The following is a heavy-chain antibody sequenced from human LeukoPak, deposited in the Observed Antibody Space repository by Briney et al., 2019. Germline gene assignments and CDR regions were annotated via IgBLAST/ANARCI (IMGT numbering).Heavy chain of an antibody. CDR2: IKEDGSEK. J-gene: IGHJ4*02. CDR1: GFTFSIYW. V-gene: IGHV3-7*01. Sequence: PGGSLRLSCAASGFTFSIYWMSWDRQAPGKGLEWVANIKEDGSEKYYVDSVKGRFTISRDNAKNSLYLQMNRLRVEDTAVYYCARDRWKAFDCWGQGTLVTVSS. D-gene: IGHD1-1*01. CDR3: ARDRWKAFDC.